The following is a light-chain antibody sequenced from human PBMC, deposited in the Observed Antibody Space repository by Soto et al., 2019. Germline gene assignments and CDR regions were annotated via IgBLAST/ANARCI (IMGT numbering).Light chain of an antibody. CDR1: QGIGDT. J-gene: IGKJ4*01. Sequence: IVLTQSPATLSSFPGDRVTLSCRASQGIGDTLAWYQHKPGQTPRLLIYDTSTRATGVPTRFSGSRSGAEFTLTINSLQSEDFAVYYCQPYNNWPLTFGGGTKVDIK. CDR2: DTS. CDR3: QPYNNWPLT. V-gene: IGKV3-15*01.